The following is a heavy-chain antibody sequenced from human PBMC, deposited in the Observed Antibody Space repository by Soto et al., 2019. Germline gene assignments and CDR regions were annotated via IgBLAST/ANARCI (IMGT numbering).Heavy chain of an antibody. CDR1: GGSISSYY. Sequence: SETLSLTCTVSGGSISSYYWSWIRQPPGKGLEWIGYIYYSGSTNYNPSLKSRVTISVDTSKNQFSLKLSSVTAADTAVYYCARLFDPWGQGTLVTVSS. V-gene: IGHV4-59*08. CDR3: ARLFDP. J-gene: IGHJ5*02. CDR2: IYYSGST.